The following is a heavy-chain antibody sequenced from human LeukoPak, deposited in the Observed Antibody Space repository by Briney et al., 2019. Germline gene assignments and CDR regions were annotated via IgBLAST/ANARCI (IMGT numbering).Heavy chain of an antibody. CDR2: ISSSSSTI. J-gene: IGHJ3*02. V-gene: IGHV3-48*01. Sequence: GGSLRLSCAASGFTFSSYTMNWVRQAPGKGLEWVSKISSSSSTIYYADSVKGRFTISRDNAKNSLYLQMNSLRAEDTAVYYCARDSPQALAILHAFDIWGHGTMVTVSS. D-gene: IGHD5-12*01. CDR1: GFTFSSYT. CDR3: ARDSPQALAILHAFDI.